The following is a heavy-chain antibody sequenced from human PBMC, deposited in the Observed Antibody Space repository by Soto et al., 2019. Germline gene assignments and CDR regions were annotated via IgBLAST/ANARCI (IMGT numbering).Heavy chain of an antibody. V-gene: IGHV6-1*01. D-gene: IGHD1-1*01. J-gene: IGHJ4*02. Sequence: SPTLSLPCVISGDSVSSNSAAWNWIRQSPSRGLEWLGRTYYRSKWYNEYAGSAKSRIIINPDTSKNQYSLQVNSVTPEDTAVYYCAMGTGTFEYWGQGILVTVYS. CDR3: AMGTGTFEY. CDR1: GDSVSSNSAA. CDR2: TYYRSKWYN.